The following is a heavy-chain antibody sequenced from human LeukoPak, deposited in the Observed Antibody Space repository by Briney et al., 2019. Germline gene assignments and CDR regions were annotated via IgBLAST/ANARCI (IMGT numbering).Heavy chain of an antibody. J-gene: IGHJ4*02. Sequence: GGSLRLSCAASGFTFSSYGMHWVRQAPGKGLEWVAFIRYDGSNKYYADSVKGRFTISRDNSKNTLYLQMNSLRAEDTAVHYCAKDQGNWGSFDYWGQGTLVTVSS. V-gene: IGHV3-30*02. CDR2: IRYDGSNK. D-gene: IGHD7-27*01. CDR1: GFTFSSYG. CDR3: AKDQGNWGSFDY.